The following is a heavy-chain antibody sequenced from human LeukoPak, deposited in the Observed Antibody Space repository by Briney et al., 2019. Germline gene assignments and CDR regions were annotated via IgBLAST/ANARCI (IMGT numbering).Heavy chain of an antibody. CDR2: IKSKTDGGTT. D-gene: IGHD2-15*01. CDR1: GFTFSNAW. CDR3: TTETLYCSGGSCYSHGVSGLVPNNWFDP. J-gene: IGHJ5*02. Sequence: KPGGSLRLSCAASGFTFSNAWMSWVRQAPGKGLEWVGRIKSKTDGGTTDYAAPVKGRFTISRDDSKDTLCLQMNSLKTEDTAVYYCTTETLYCSGGSCYSHGVSGLVPNNWFDPWGQGTLVTVSS. V-gene: IGHV3-15*01.